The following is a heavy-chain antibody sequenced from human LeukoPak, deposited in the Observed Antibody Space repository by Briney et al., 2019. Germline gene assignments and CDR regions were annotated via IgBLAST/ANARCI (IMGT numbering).Heavy chain of an antibody. D-gene: IGHD6-19*01. Sequence: GGSLRLSCVASGFTFTSDAMNWVRQAPGKGLEWVSSTVSRGTTQYADSVKGRFTVSRDTSKNTLYLQMNSLRADETAVYYCAKCSTSAYTTGWCNWIDPWGQGTLVTVSS. CDR3: AKCSTSAYTTGWCNWIDP. CDR2: TVSRGTT. CDR1: GFTFTSDA. J-gene: IGHJ5*02. V-gene: IGHV3-23*01.